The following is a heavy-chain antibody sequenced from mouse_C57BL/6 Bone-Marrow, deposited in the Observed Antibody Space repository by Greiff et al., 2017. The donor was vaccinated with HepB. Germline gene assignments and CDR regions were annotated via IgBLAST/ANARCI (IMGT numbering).Heavy chain of an antibody. CDR1: GFTFSSYA. V-gene: IGHV5-9-1*02. CDR2: ISSGGDYI. CDR3: TSGYDYDDGFAY. D-gene: IGHD2-4*01. Sequence: EVKLMESGEGLVKPGGSLKLSCAASGFTFSSYAMSWVRQTPEKRLEWVAYISSGGDYIYYADTVKGRFTISRDNARNTLYLQMSSLKSEDTAMYYCTSGYDYDDGFAYWGQGTLVTVSA. J-gene: IGHJ3*01.